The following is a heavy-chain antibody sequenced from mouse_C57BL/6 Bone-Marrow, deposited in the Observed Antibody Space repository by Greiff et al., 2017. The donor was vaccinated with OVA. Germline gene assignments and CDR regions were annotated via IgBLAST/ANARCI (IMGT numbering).Heavy chain of an antibody. D-gene: IGHD2-5*01. CDR1: GFTFSSYG. Sequence: EVKLMESGGDLVKPGGSLKLSCAASGFTFSSYGMSWVRQTPDKRLEWVATISSGGSCTYYPDSVKGRFTISRDNAKHTLYLQMSSLKSEDTAMYYLSSYSKGYYCYNWGQGTTLTVSS. V-gene: IGHV5-6*01. CDR2: ISSGGSCT. J-gene: IGHJ2*01. CDR3: SSYSKGYYCYN.